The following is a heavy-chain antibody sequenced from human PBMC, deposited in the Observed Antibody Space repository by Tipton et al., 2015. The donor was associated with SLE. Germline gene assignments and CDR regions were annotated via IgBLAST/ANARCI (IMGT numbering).Heavy chain of an antibody. Sequence: SLRLSCAASGFTFSSYSMNWVRQAPGKGLEWVSGISWNSGSIGYADSVKGRFTISRDNAKNSLYLQMNSLRAEDTALYYCAKDKGSSGWRPYFDYWGQGTLVTVSS. V-gene: IGHV3-9*01. CDR1: GFTFSSYS. CDR2: ISWNSGSI. CDR3: AKDKGSSGWRPYFDY. J-gene: IGHJ4*02. D-gene: IGHD6-19*01.